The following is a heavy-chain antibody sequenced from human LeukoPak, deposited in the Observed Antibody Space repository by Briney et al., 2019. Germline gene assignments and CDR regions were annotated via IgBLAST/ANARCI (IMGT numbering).Heavy chain of an antibody. D-gene: IGHD3-10*01. J-gene: IGHJ4*02. CDR3: AKDPVWFGELSPYYFDY. V-gene: IGHV3-23*01. CDR1: GFTLSSYA. Sequence: GGSLRLSCAASGFTLSSYAMSWVRQAPGKGLEWVSAISGSGGSTYYADSVKGRFTISRDNSKNTLYLQMNSLRAEDTAVYYCAKDPVWFGELSPYYFDYWGQGTLVTVSS. CDR2: ISGSGGST.